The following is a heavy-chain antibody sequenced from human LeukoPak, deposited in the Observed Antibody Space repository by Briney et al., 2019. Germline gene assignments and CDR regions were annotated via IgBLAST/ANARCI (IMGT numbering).Heavy chain of an antibody. D-gene: IGHD6-13*01. J-gene: IGHJ4*02. Sequence: KPSETLSLPCTVSGGSISSSSYYWAWIRQPPGKGLEWIGEINHSGSTNYNPSLMSRVTISADTSKNQFSLKLSSVTAADTAVYYCASIAEAGNYFDHWGEGTLLTVSS. CDR1: GGSISSSSYY. CDR2: INHSGST. CDR3: ASIAEAGNYFDH. V-gene: IGHV4-39*07.